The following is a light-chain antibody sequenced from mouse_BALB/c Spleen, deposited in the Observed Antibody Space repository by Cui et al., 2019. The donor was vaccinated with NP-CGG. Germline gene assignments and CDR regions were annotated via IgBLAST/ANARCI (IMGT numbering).Light chain of an antibody. CDR2: GTN. CDR1: TGAVTTSNY. V-gene: IGLV1*01. J-gene: IGLJ1*01. CDR3: ALWYSTHWV. Sequence: QAVVTQESALTTSPGETVTLTCRSSTGAVTTSNYANWVQEKPDHLFTGLIGGTNNRAPGVPARFSGSLIGHKAALTITGAQTEDEAIYFCALWYSTHWVFGGGTKLTVL.